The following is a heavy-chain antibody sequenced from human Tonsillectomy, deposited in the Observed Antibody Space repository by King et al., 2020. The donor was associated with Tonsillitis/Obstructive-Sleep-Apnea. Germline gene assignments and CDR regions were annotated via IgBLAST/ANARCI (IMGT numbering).Heavy chain of an antibody. CDR1: GFTFSSYA. J-gene: IGHJ4*02. Sequence: VQLVESGGRLEQPGGSLRLSCTASGFTFSSYAMSWVRQAPGKGLEWVSTISGGGVTTFYADSVKGRFTISRDKSKNTLFLQMNSLRAEATATYYWATRGYNLRYFDYWGQGTLVTVSS. D-gene: IGHD3-22*01. V-gene: IGHV3-23*04. CDR2: ISGGGVTT. CDR3: ATRGYNLRYFDY.